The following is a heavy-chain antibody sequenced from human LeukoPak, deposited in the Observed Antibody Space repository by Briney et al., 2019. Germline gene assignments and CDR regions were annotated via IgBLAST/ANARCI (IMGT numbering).Heavy chain of an antibody. V-gene: IGHV3-30*18. CDR1: GFTFSSYG. D-gene: IGHD6-19*01. Sequence: GRSLRLSCAASGFTFSSYGMHWVRQAPGKGLEWVAVISYDGSNKYYADSVKGRFTISRDNSKNTLYLQMISLRADDTAVYYCAKQIPVAGYRYFYLWGRGTLVTVSS. CDR2: ISYDGSNK. CDR3: AKQIPVAGYRYFYL. J-gene: IGHJ2*01.